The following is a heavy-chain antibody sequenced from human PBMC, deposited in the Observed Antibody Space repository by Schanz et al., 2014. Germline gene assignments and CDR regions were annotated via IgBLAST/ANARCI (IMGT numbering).Heavy chain of an antibody. CDR2: IATGSSTR. J-gene: IGHJ4*02. D-gene: IGHD4-17*01. CDR3: ARDGDRFYHNYYMDV. Sequence: VQLVESGGGLVKPGRSLRLSCAASGFTFSDYYMSWIRQAPGKGLEWLSYIATGSSTRHYADSVKGRVTISRDNAKNSVSLQMRRLRVEDTAVYYCARDGDRFYHNYYMDVWGQGTLVNVSS. V-gene: IGHV3-11*01. CDR1: GFTFSDYY.